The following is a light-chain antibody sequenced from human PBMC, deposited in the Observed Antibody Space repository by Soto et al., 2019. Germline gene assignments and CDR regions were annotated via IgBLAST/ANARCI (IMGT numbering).Light chain of an antibody. CDR1: SSDVGGYKY. J-gene: IGLJ1*01. CDR3: SSYAGSNKGDV. V-gene: IGLV2-11*01. CDR2: DVI. Sequence: QSVLTQPRSVSGSPGQSVTISCTGTSSDVGGYKYVSWYQQHPGKAPKLLIYDVIKRPSGVPDRFSGSKSGSTASLTISGLQAEDEADYYCSSYAGSNKGDVFGTGTKVTVL.